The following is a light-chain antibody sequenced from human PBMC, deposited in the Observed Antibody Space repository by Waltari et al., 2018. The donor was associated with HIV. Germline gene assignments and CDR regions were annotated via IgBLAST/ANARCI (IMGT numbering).Light chain of an antibody. CDR3: CSYAGSTTWV. CDR2: EGT. CDR1: SSDVGNYNF. Sequence: QSALTQPASVSGSPGQSITISCTGTSSDVGNYNFVSWYQQHPGKAPNLMIYEGTKRPSGVSNRFSGSKSGNTASLTISGLQPEDEGNYYGCSYAGSTTWVFGGGTKLTVL. V-gene: IGLV2-23*01. J-gene: IGLJ3*02.